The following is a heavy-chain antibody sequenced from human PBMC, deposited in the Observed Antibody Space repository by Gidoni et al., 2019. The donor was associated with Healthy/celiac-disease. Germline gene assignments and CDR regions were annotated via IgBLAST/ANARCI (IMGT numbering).Heavy chain of an antibody. V-gene: IGHV3-9*01. CDR1: GFTFDDYA. Sequence: EVQLVESGGGLVQPGRSLRLSFAASGFTFDDYAMHWGRQAPGKGLEWVSGISWNSGSIGYADSVKGRFTISRDNAKNSLYLQMNSLRAEDTALYYCAKEGTYYYDSSGAGAFDIWGQGTMVTVSS. D-gene: IGHD3-22*01. CDR3: AKEGTYYYDSSGAGAFDI. CDR2: ISWNSGSI. J-gene: IGHJ3*02.